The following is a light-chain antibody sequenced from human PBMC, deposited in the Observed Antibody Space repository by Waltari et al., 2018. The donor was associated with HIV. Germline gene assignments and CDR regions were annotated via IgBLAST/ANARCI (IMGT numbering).Light chain of an antibody. CDR2: IKSDGSH. CDR1: SGHSNYA. V-gene: IGLV4-69*01. J-gene: IGLJ3*02. CDR3: QTWGTGIWV. Sequence: QLVVTQSPSASASLGASVKLTCTLSSGHSNYAIPWHQQQPEKGPRYLMKIKSDGSHDKGDGIPDRFSGSSSGAERYLSISSLQSEDEADYYCQTWGTGIWVFGGGTKLTVL.